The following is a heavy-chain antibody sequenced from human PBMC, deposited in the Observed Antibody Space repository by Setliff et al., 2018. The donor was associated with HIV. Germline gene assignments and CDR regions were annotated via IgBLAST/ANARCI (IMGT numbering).Heavy chain of an antibody. CDR1: GFSFSSYS. CDR2: ISGSSSYI. Sequence: GGSLRLSCAASGFSFSSYSMNWVRQAPGKGLEWVSCISGSSSYIYYADSVKGRFTISRDNAKNSLYLQMSSLRVEDTAVYYCARSVPDSAYRPTDYWGQGTQVTVSS. V-gene: IGHV3-21*04. D-gene: IGHD3-22*01. CDR3: ARSVPDSAYRPTDY. J-gene: IGHJ4*02.